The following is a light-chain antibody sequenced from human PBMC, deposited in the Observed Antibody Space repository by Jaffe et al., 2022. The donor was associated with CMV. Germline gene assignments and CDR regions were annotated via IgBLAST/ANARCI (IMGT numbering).Light chain of an antibody. CDR1: QNINGY. CDR2: DTS. Sequence: EIVLTQSPATLSLSPGERATLSCRASQNINGYLAWYQQKPGQAPRLLISDTSDRATGIPARFSGSGSGTDFTLSISGLESEDFAVYYCQQRSHWPPTFGGGTKVEIK. CDR3: QQRSHWPPT. V-gene: IGKV3-11*01. J-gene: IGKJ4*01.